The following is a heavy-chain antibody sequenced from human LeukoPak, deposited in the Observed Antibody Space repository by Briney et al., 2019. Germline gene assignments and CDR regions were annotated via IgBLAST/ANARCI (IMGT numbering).Heavy chain of an antibody. D-gene: IGHD4-11*01. CDR1: GYTFTSYG. CDR3: ARLKGTTVTNYNWFDP. CDR2: ISAYNGNT. Sequence: ASVKVSCKASGYTFTSYGISWVRQAPGQGLEWMGWISAYNGNTNYAQKLQGRVTMTTDTSTSTAYMELRSLRSDDTAVYYCARLKGTTVTNYNWFDPWGQGTLGTVSS. V-gene: IGHV1-18*01. J-gene: IGHJ5*02.